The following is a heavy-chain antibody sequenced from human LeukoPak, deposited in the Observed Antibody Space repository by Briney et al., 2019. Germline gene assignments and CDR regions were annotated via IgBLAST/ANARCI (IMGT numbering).Heavy chain of an antibody. CDR1: GYSISSGYY. D-gene: IGHD2-2*01. Sequence: SETLSLTCAVSGYSISSGYYWGWIRQPPGKGLEWIGSIYHSGSTYYNPSLKSRVTRAVDTSKNQFSLKLSSVTAADTAVYYCARGGILDIVVVPAAGLGVPLDYFDYWGQGTLVTVSS. CDR3: ARGGILDIVVVPAAGLGVPLDYFDY. V-gene: IGHV4-38-2*01. J-gene: IGHJ4*02. CDR2: IYHSGST.